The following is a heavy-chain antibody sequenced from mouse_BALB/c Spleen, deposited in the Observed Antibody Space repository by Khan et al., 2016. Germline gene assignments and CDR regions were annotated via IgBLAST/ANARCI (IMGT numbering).Heavy chain of an antibody. J-gene: IGHJ4*01. D-gene: IGHD1-1*01. Sequence: EVQLQESGPGLVKPSQSLSLTCSVTGYSITSGYYWNWIRQFPGNKLEWMGYISYDGSNNYNPSLKNRISITRDTSKNQFFLKLKSLTTEDTATYYCAIYYYGSSYYYYAMDYWGQGTSVTVSS. CDR3: AIYYYGSSYYYYAMDY. CDR2: ISYDGSN. CDR1: GYSITSGYY. V-gene: IGHV3-6*02.